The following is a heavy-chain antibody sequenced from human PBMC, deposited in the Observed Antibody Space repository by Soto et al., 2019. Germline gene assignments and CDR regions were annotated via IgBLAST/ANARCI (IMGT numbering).Heavy chain of an antibody. Sequence: GGSLRLSCAASGFTFSSYGMHWVRQAPGKGLGWVAVISYDGSNKYYADSVKGRFTISRDNSKNTLYLQMNSLRAEDTSVYYCAKDLTMVRGVTNDYYYGMDVWGQGTTVTVSS. V-gene: IGHV3-30*18. CDR2: ISYDGSNK. CDR1: GFTFSSYG. CDR3: AKDLTMVRGVTNDYYYGMDV. D-gene: IGHD3-10*01. J-gene: IGHJ6*02.